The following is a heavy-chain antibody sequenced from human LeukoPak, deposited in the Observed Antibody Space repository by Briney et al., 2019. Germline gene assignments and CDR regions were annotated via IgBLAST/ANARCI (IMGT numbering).Heavy chain of an antibody. D-gene: IGHD3-16*01. CDR1: GFTFSNYV. J-gene: IGHJ4*02. V-gene: IGHV3-23*01. CDR2: ISGPGGSI. CDR3: AKDGAYLRSHYFQY. Sequence: PGGSLRLSCVASGFTFSNYVMAWVRQAPGKGLEWVSSISGPGGSIYYADSVRGQFTISRDNSKNTLYLQMNSLRAADTAVYYCAKDGAYLRSHYFQYWGQGTLVTVSS.